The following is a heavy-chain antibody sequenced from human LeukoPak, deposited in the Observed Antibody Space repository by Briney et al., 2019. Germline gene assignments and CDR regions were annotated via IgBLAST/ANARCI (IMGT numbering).Heavy chain of an antibody. J-gene: IGHJ4*02. V-gene: IGHV3-74*01. CDR2: INSDGSST. D-gene: IGHD3-3*01. CDR1: GLTFSSYW. Sequence: GGSLRLSCAASGLTFSSYWMHWVRQAPGKGLVWVSRINSDGSSTSYADSVKGRFTISRDNAKNTLYLQMNSLRAEDTAVYYCARGDYDFWSGYFFSPDYWGQGTLVTVSS. CDR3: ARGDYDFWSGYFFSPDY.